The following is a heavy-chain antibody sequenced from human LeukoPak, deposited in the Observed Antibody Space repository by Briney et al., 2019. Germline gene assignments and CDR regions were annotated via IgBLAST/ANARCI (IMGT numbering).Heavy chain of an antibody. CDR3: ARYSDSSAIRGFYYYYYMDV. Sequence: SETLSLTCTVSGGSHRSYYWSWIRQPAGKGLEGIGRIYTSGSTNYNPSLTGRVTMSVDTSKNQFSRNLSSVTAADTAVYYCARYSDSSAIRGFYYYYYMDVWGKGTTVTVSS. D-gene: IGHD4-11*01. J-gene: IGHJ6*03. CDR2: IYTSGST. CDR1: GGSHRSYY. V-gene: IGHV4-4*07.